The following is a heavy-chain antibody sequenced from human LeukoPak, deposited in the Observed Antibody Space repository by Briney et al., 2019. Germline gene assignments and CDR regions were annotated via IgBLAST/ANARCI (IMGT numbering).Heavy chain of an antibody. D-gene: IGHD3-3*01. CDR1: GGSFSGYY. CDR2: INHSGNT. J-gene: IGHJ5*02. V-gene: IGHV4-34*01. Sequence: SETLSLTCAVYGGSFSGYYWSWIRQPPEKGLEWIAEINHSGNTNFNPSLKSRVTISVDTSKNQFSLKLSSVTAADMAVYYCARDLTIFGVARFDPWGQGTLVTVSS. CDR3: ARDLTIFGVARFDP.